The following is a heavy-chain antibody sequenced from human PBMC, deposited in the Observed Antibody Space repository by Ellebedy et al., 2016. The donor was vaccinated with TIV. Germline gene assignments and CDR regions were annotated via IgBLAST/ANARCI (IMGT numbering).Heavy chain of an antibody. Sequence: GGSLRLSCAASGFTFSNAWMSWVRQAPGKGLEWVGRIKSKTDGGTTDYAAPVKGRFTISRDDSKKTLYLQMNSLKTEDTAVYYCSGSAVVSWYYYGMDVWGQGTTVTVSS. CDR2: IKSKTDGGTT. CDR3: SGSAVVSWYYYGMDV. V-gene: IGHV3-15*01. J-gene: IGHJ6*02. D-gene: IGHD4-23*01. CDR1: GFTFSNAW.